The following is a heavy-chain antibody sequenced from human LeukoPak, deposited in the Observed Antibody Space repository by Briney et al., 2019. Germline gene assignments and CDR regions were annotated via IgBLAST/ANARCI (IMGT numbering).Heavy chain of an antibody. Sequence: ASVKVSCKASGYTFSGYYLHWVRQAPGQGLEWMGWINPKSGGTTYAQKFQGRVTMTRETSINTAYMELSGLTSDDTAVYSCARDLGGAVVTPFDYWGQGSLVTVSS. J-gene: IGHJ4*02. CDR2: INPKSGGT. CDR1: GYTFSGYY. V-gene: IGHV1-2*02. CDR3: ARDLGGAVVTPFDY. D-gene: IGHD4-23*01.